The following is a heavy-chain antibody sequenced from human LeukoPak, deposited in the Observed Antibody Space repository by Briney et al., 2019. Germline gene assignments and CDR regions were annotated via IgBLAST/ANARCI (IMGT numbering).Heavy chain of an antibody. CDR1: GFTFNSYG. D-gene: IGHD4-11*01. Sequence: GGSLRLSCAASGFTFNSYGMHWVRQAPGKGLEWVAVMWYDGSNKYYADSVKGRFTISRDDSKNTLYLQMNSLRAEDTAMYYCARGLPPVMKYYFDYWGQGTLVTVSA. J-gene: IGHJ4*02. V-gene: IGHV3-33*01. CDR3: ARGLPPVMKYYFDY. CDR2: MWYDGSNK.